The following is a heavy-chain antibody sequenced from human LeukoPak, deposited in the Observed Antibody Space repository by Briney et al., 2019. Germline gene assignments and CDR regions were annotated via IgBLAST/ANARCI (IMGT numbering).Heavy chain of an antibody. CDR1: GFTFSSYG. D-gene: IGHD6-19*01. V-gene: IGHV3-30*18. J-gene: IGHJ4*02. CDR3: ANSPIGSSGWYDY. CDR2: ISYDGSNK. Sequence: GRSLRLSCAASGFTFSSYGMHWVRQAPGKGLERVAVISYDGSNKYYADSVKGRFTISRDNSKNTLYLQMNSLRAEDTAVYYCANSPIGSSGWYDYWGQGTLVTVSS.